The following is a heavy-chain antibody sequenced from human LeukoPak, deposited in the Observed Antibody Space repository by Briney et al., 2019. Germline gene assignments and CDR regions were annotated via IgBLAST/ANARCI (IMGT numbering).Heavy chain of an antibody. J-gene: IGHJ4*02. D-gene: IGHD5-24*01. V-gene: IGHV1-69*13. CDR1: GGTFSSYA. CDR3: AREGAMATILFDY. Sequence: SAKASCKASGGTFSSYAISWVRQAPGQGLEWMGGIIPIFGTANYAQKFQGRVTITADESTSTAYMELSSLRSEDTAVYYCAREGAMATILFDYWGQGTLVTVSS. CDR2: IIPIFGTA.